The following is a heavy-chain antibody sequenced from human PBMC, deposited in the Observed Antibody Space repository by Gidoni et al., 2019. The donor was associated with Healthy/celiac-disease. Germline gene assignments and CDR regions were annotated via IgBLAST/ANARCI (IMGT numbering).Heavy chain of an antibody. V-gene: IGHV1-3*01. CDR2: INAGNGNT. D-gene: IGHD6-13*01. J-gene: IGHJ5*02. CDR1: GYTFTSYA. CDR3: ARDSVIAAAGIGWFDP. Sequence: HVQLVQSGAEVKKPGASVTVSCKASGYTFTSYAMHWVRQAPGQRLEWMGWINAGNGNTKYSQKFQGRVTITRDTSASTAYMELSSLRSEDTAVYYCARDSVIAAAGIGWFDPWGQGTLVTVSS.